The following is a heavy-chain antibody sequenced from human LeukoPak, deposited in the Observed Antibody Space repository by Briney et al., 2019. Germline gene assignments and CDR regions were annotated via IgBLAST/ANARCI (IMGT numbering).Heavy chain of an antibody. CDR1: GYSISSGYY. Sequence: YPSETLSLICTVSGYSISSGYYWGWIRQSPGEGLGWIGSIYHSGSTYYNPSLKSRVTISVDTSKDQFAMKLSSVTAADTAVYYCARGWGEWVLPDNFDYWGQGTLVTVSS. D-gene: IGHD1-26*01. CDR2: IYHSGST. V-gene: IGHV4-38-2*02. J-gene: IGHJ4*02. CDR3: ARGWGEWVLPDNFDY.